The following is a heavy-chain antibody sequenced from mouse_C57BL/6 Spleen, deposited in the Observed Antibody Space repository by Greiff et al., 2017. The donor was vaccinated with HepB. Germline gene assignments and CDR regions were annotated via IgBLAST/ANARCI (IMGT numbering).Heavy chain of an antibody. CDR2: IYPGDGDT. J-gene: IGHJ4*01. Sequence: VKLMESGPELVKPGASVKISCKASGYAFSSSWMNWVKQRPGKGLEWIGRIYPGDGDTNYNGKFKGKATLTADKSSSTAYMQLSSLTSEDSAVYFCAREVVTTLYYYAMDYWGQGTSVTVSS. V-gene: IGHV1-82*01. D-gene: IGHD2-5*01. CDR3: AREVVTTLYYYAMDY. CDR1: GYAFSSSW.